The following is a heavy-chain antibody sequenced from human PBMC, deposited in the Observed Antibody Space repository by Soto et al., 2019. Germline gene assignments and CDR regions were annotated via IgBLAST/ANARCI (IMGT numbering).Heavy chain of an antibody. CDR1: GYTFTSYT. CDR2: INAGNGRE. D-gene: IGHD3-10*01. J-gene: IGHJ4*02. Sequence: QVPLEQSGAEVKKPGASVKVSCKTSGYTFTSYTLHWVRQAPGQGLEWMGWINAGNGREKYSQRFQDRVSLSTDKSPTPAHSELESLRVKNRALFFGGRGGGWVGEASFDSWGQGTQVTVSS. V-gene: IGHV1-3*01. CDR3: GRGGGWVGEASFDS.